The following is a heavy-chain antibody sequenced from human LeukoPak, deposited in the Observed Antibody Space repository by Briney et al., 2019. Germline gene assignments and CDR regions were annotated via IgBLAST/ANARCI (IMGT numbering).Heavy chain of an antibody. CDR2: ISSSGSTK. J-gene: IGHJ6*02. CDR1: GFTFSSYE. CDR3: ARGSDYYDNTKQGMDV. V-gene: IGHV3-48*03. D-gene: IGHD3-22*01. Sequence: GSLRLSCAASGFTFSSYEMNWVRQAPGKGLEWVSYISSSGSTKYFADSVKGRFTISRDNAKNSLYLQMNSLRAEDTAVYYCARGSDYYDNTKQGMDVWGQGTTVTVSS.